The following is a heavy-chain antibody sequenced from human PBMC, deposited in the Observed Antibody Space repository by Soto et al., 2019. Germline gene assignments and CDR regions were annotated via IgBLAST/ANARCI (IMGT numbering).Heavy chain of an antibody. CDR3: ARDPVNYYGSWTYGMDV. J-gene: IGHJ6*02. D-gene: IGHD3-10*01. CDR2: IGYDGSNK. CDR1: GLSLSRFA. V-gene: IGHV3-30-3*01. Sequence: PGGSLRLSCAASGLSLSRFAMHWVRQAPGKGLEWVAVIGYDGSNKDYADSVKGRFTISRDNSKNTLYLQMNSLRPEDTAVYYCARDPVNYYGSWTYGMDVWGRGTTVTVSS.